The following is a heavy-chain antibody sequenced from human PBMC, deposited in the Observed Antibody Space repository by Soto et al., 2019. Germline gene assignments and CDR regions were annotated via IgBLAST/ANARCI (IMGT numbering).Heavy chain of an antibody. J-gene: IGHJ4*02. CDR3: ARSRSHWLASDS. CDR1: GFSFDYFG. D-gene: IGHD6-19*01. CDR2: ISSSASYI. Sequence: EVQLVESGGGLVKSGGSLTLSCEASGFSFDYFGMPWVRRAPGKGLEWVSFISSSASYIYYADSVKGRFTVSRDNAKKSLNLQMNSLRAEDTAVYYCARSRSHWLASDSWGQGTLVTVSA. V-gene: IGHV3-21*01.